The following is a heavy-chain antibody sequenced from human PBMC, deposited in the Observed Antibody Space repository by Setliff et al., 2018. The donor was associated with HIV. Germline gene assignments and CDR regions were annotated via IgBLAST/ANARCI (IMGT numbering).Heavy chain of an antibody. Sequence: PSETLSLTCSVSGGSFSSDSYYWGWIRQFPGKGLEWIGSIYYSGSTYYHPSLKSRVTISVDTSRNQFSLKLSSVTAADTAVYYCECYNSDDGYFDNWGQGALVTAPQ. J-gene: IGHJ4*02. D-gene: IGHD2-8*01. CDR2: IYYSGST. CDR3: ECYNSDDGYFDN. V-gene: IGHV4-39*07. CDR1: GGSFSSDSYY.